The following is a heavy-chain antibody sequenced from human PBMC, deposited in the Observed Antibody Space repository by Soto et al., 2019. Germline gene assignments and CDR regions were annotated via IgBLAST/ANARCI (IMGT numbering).Heavy chain of an antibody. Sequence: QVQLVESGGGVVQPGRSLRLSCAASGIIFSSYGMHWVRQAPGKGLEWVAVIYYDGSNKNYADSVKGRFTISRDNSKNTLYLQMNSLRVEDTAVYYCARALGADGNFDYWGQGTLVTVSS. J-gene: IGHJ4*02. V-gene: IGHV3-33*01. CDR1: GIIFSSYG. CDR3: ARALGADGNFDY. CDR2: IYYDGSNK. D-gene: IGHD6-13*01.